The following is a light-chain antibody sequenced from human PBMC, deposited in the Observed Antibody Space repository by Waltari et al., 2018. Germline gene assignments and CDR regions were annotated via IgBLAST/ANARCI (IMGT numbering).Light chain of an antibody. CDR3: AAWDDSLNGRV. Sequence: QSVLTQPPSESGTPGQRVTIPCFGSPPHIGGKTVTWYQHLPGTAPKVLILFNSERPAGVPDRFSGSKSGTSASLAISGLQSEDEADYYCAAWDDSLNGRVFGGGTKLTVL. CDR2: FNS. J-gene: IGLJ3*02. V-gene: IGLV1-44*01. CDR1: PPHIGGKT.